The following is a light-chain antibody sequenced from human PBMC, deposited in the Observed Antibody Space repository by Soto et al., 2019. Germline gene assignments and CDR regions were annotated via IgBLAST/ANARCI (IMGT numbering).Light chain of an antibody. CDR1: SSNIGSNT. J-gene: IGLJ2*01. Sequence: QSVLTQPPSASGTPGQRVTISCSGSSSNIGSNTVNWYQQLPGTAPKLLIYSNNQRPSGVPDRFSGSKSGNTASLTISGLQAEDEADYYCCSKADTSSFKVFGGGTKLTVL. CDR3: CSKADTSSFKV. V-gene: IGLV1-44*01. CDR2: SNN.